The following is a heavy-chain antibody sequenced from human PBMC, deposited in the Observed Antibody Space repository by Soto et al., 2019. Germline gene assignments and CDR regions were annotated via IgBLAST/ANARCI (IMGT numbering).Heavy chain of an antibody. CDR1: GYTFTSYA. CDR2: INAGNGNT. D-gene: IGHD3-16*02. V-gene: IGHV1-3*01. Sequence: QVQLVQSGAEVKKPGASVKVSCKASGYTFTSYAMHWVRQAPGQRLEWMGWINAGNGNTKYSQKFQGRVTITRDTSASTAYMELSSLGSEDTAVYYCASAPSEGYDYIWGSYRYHNWFDPWGQGTLVTVSS. J-gene: IGHJ5*02. CDR3: ASAPSEGYDYIWGSYRYHNWFDP.